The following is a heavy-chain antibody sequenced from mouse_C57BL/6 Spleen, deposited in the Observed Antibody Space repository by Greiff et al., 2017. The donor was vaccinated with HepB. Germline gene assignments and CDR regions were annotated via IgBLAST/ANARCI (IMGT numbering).Heavy chain of an antibody. D-gene: IGHD3-3*01. Sequence: QVQLQQPGAELVKPGASVKLSCKASGYTFTSYWMQWVKQRPGQGLEWIGEIDPSDSYTNYNQKFKGKATLTVDTSSSTAYMQLSSLTSEDSAVYYCARRSLGGYFDVWGTRTTVTVSS. V-gene: IGHV1-50*01. CDR1: GYTFTSYW. J-gene: IGHJ1*03. CDR3: ARRSLGGYFDV. CDR2: IDPSDSYT.